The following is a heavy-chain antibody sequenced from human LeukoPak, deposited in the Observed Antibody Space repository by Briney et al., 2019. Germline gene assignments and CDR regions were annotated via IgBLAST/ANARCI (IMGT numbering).Heavy chain of an antibody. CDR1: GFTVSSNY. CDR2: ISGSGGST. CDR3: AKDQESGWSSHPVGY. Sequence: GRSLRLSCAASGFTVSSNYMIWVRQAPGKWLECVSAISGSGGSTYYADSVNGRFTISRDNSKNTLYLQMNSLRAEDTAVYYCAKDQESGWSSHPVGYWRQGTLVTVSS. J-gene: IGHJ4*02. V-gene: IGHV3-23*01. D-gene: IGHD6-19*01.